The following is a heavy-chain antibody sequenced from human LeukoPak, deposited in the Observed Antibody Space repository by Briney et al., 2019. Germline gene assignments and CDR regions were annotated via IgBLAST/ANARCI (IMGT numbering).Heavy chain of an antibody. D-gene: IGHD3-22*01. CDR1: GGSISSSSYY. V-gene: IGHV4-39*01. CDR2: IYYSGST. J-gene: IGHJ4*02. Sequence: SETLSLTCTVSGGSISSSSYYRGWIRQPPGKGLEWIGSIYYSGSTYYNPSLKSRVTISVDTSKNQFSLKLSSVTAADTAVYYCARHYYDSSGYYYPVDYWGQGTLVTVSS. CDR3: ARHYYDSSGYYYPVDY.